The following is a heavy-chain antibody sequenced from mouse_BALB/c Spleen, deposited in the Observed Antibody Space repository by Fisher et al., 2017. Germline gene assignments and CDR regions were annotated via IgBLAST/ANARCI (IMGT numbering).Heavy chain of an antibody. D-gene: IGHD3-1*01. CDR3: ARSRYSSGYGDAMDY. Sequence: KFKGKATLTADKSSSTAYMQLSSLASEDSAVYYCARSRYSSGYGDAMDYWGQGTSVTVSS. J-gene: IGHJ4*01. V-gene: IGHV1-87*01.